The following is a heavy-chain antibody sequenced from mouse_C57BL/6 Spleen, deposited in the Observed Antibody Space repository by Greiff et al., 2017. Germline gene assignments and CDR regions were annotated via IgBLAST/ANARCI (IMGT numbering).Heavy chain of an antibody. CDR1: GFTFSDYG. J-gene: IGHJ3*01. V-gene: IGHV5-17*01. Sequence: EVQLQESGGGLVKPGGSLKLSCAASGFTFSDYGMHWVRQAPEKGLEWVAYISSGSSTIYYADTVKGRFTISRDNAKNTLFLQMTSLRSEDTAMYYCARGDYYGSREAWFAYWGQGTLVTVSA. D-gene: IGHD1-1*01. CDR2: ISSGSSTI. CDR3: ARGDYYGSREAWFAY.